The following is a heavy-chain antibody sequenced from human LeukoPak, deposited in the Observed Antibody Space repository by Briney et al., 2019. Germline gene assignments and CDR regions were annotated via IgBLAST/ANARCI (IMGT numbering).Heavy chain of an antibody. CDR3: AKDSSQGGDYFDS. CDR2: INGSGVIT. Sequence: PGGSLRLSCAASEFTFSKYAMNWVRQAPGKGLEWVSGINGSGVITFYADSVKGRFTISRDNSKNTLYLQMNSLRAEDTAMYYCAKDSSQGGDYFDSWGKGTLVTVSS. CDR1: EFTFSKYA. V-gene: IGHV3-23*01. D-gene: IGHD3-16*01. J-gene: IGHJ4*02.